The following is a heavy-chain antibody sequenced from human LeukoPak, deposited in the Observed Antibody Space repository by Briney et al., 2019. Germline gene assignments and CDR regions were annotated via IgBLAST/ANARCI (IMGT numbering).Heavy chain of an antibody. CDR1: GFTFSSYG. D-gene: IGHD4-17*01. CDR2: IKQDGSEK. V-gene: IGHV3-7*01. Sequence: GGSLRLSCAASGFTFSSYGMSWVRRARGEGLEWVANIKQDGSEKYYVDSVKGRFTISRDNAKNSLYLQMNSLRAEDTAVYYCARVDYGDCVDYWGQGTLVTVSS. J-gene: IGHJ4*02. CDR3: ARVDYGDCVDY.